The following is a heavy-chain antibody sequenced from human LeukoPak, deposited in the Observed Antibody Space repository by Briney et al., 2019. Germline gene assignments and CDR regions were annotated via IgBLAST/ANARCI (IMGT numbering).Heavy chain of an antibody. Sequence: PGGSLRLSCAASGFTFSSYEMNWVRQAPGKGLEWVSYISSSGSTIYYADSVKGRLTISRDNAKNSLYLQMNSLRAEDTAVYYCARTSYYYDSSGYTGTSFDYWGQGTLVTVSS. CDR2: ISSSGSTI. CDR1: GFTFSSYE. D-gene: IGHD3-22*01. J-gene: IGHJ4*02. CDR3: ARTSYYYDSSGYTGTSFDY. V-gene: IGHV3-48*03.